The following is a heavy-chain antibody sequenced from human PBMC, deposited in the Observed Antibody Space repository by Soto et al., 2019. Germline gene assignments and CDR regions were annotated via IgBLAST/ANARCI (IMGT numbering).Heavy chain of an antibody. CDR1: GFTFSSYG. Sequence: PGGSLRLSCEASGFTFSSYGMSWVRQAPGKGLEWVSGISGGGGTTYYADSVKGRFTISRDNSKNTLYLQVNSLRAEDTAVYYCAKDQAAGGTISRYFQDWGQGTLVTGSS. V-gene: IGHV3-23*01. D-gene: IGHD6-13*01. CDR2: ISGGGGTT. J-gene: IGHJ1*01. CDR3: AKDQAAGGTISRYFQD.